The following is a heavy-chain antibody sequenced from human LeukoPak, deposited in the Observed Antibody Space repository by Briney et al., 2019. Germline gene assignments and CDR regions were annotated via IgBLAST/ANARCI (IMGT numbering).Heavy chain of an antibody. CDR3: AKEEFGVYFDY. V-gene: IGHV3-48*01. D-gene: IGHD3-16*01. CDR2: ISSSSSTI. J-gene: IGHJ4*02. Sequence: GGSLRLSCAASGFTFSSYSMNWVRQAPGKGLECVSYISSSSSTIYYSDSVKGRFTISRDNAKNTLYLQMNSLRAEDTAVYYCAKEEFGVYFDYWGQGTLVTVSS. CDR1: GFTFSSYS.